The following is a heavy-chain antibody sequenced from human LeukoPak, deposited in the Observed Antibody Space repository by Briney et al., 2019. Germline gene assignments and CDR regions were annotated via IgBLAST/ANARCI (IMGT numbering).Heavy chain of an antibody. V-gene: IGHV5-51*01. D-gene: IGHD6-19*01. CDR2: IYPGDSDT. CDR3: ARHVVPYSSGLTGFGY. CDR1: GYTFTSYW. Sequence: GESLKISCKGFGYTFTSYWISWVRQMPGKGLEWMGIIYPGDSDTRYSPSFQGQVTISADESITTAYLQWSSLKASDTAMFYCARHVVPYSSGLTGFGYWGQGTLVTVSS. J-gene: IGHJ4*02.